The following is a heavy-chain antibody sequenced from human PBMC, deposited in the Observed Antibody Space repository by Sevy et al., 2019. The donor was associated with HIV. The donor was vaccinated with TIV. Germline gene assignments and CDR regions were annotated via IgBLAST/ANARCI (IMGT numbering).Heavy chain of an antibody. J-gene: IGHJ4*02. Sequence: ASVKVSCKASGYTFTGYYMHWVRQAPGQGLEWMGWINPDSGGPNYAPKFQGRVTLTRETSISTAYMELSRLKSDDTAGDYCVRDDRDGYFDYWGQGTLVTVSS. CDR2: INPDSGGP. CDR3: VRDDRDGYFDY. CDR1: GYTFTGYY. V-gene: IGHV1-2*02.